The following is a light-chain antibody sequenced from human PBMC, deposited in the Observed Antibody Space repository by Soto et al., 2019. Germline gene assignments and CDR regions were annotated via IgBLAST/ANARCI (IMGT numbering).Light chain of an antibody. CDR1: STDVGAYNY. V-gene: IGLV2-8*01. Sequence: QSALTQPPSASGSPGQSVTISCTGTSTDVGAYNYVSWYQQRPGKAPKLMIFEVTKRPSGVPDRFSGSKSGNTASLTVSGVQADDEADYYCSSYASSNTPFVFGTGTKVTVL. CDR2: EVT. CDR3: SSYASSNTPFV. J-gene: IGLJ1*01.